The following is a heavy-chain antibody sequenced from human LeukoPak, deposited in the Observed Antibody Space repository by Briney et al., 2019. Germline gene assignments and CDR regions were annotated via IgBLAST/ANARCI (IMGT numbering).Heavy chain of an antibody. CDR3: AKKGARYYYDSSGYYGVY. CDR2: ISGSGGST. J-gene: IGHJ4*02. D-gene: IGHD3-22*01. CDR1: GFTFSSYA. V-gene: IGHV3-23*01. Sequence: GGSLRLSCAASGFTFSSYAMSWVRQAPGKGLEWVSAISGSGGSTYYADSMKGRFTISRDNSKNTLYLQMNSLRAEDTAVYYCAKKGARYYYDSSGYYGVYWGQGTLVTVSS.